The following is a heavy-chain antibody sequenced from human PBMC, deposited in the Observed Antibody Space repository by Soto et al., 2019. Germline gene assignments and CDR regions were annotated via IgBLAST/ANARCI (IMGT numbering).Heavy chain of an antibody. J-gene: IGHJ6*02. D-gene: IGHD6-19*01. Sequence: QVQLVESGGGVVQPGRSLRLSCAASGFTFSSYAMHWVRQAPGKGLEWVAVISYDGSNKYYADSVKGRFTISRDNSKNTLYLQMNSLRADETAVYYCARDMDGKQWLFYYYGMDVWGQGTTVTVSS. CDR1: GFTFSSYA. V-gene: IGHV3-30-3*01. CDR2: ISYDGSNK. CDR3: ARDMDGKQWLFYYYGMDV.